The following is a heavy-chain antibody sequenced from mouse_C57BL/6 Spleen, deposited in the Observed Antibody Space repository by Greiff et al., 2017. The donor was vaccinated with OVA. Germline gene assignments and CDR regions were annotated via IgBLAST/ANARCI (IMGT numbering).Heavy chain of an antibody. CDR2: IYPGDGDT. CDR1: GYAFSSSW. V-gene: IGHV1-82*01. Sequence: QVQLKQSGPELVKPGASVKISCKASGYAFSSSWMNWVKQRPGKGLEWIGRIYPGDGDTNYNGKFKGKATLTADKSSSTAYMQLSSLTSEDSAVYFCAPHGSSYESWFAYWGQGTLVTVSA. J-gene: IGHJ3*01. CDR3: APHGSSYESWFAY. D-gene: IGHD1-1*01.